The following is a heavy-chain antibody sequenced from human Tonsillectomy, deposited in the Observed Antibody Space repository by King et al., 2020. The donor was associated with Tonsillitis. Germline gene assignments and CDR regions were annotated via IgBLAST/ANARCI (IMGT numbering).Heavy chain of an antibody. CDR3: ARDXXXXXXXFDY. J-gene: IGHJ4*02. Sequence: VQLVESGGGLVKPGGSLRLSCAASGFXFSSYSMNWVRQAPGKGLEWVASTNXIGTYIXYXDSVQGRFTISRDNAKNSLFLQMNSLRAEDTAVYYCARDXXXXXXXFDYXXXGTLXTXSS. V-gene: IGHV3-21*01. CDR2: TNXIGTYI. CDR1: GFXFSSYS.